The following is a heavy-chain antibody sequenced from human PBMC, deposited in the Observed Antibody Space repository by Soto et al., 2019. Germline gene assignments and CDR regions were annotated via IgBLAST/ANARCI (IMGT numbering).Heavy chain of an antibody. J-gene: IGHJ4*02. Sequence: QVLVQESGPGLVKPSQTLTLSCTVSGGSVDSGNHYWNWIRQPPGKGLEWIGHSYYGASTYYNPSLKSRATLSVDPSQSRFSLRLTSVTAADTAVYYCARDMGSAMTTRIFDHWGQGTLVTVSS. V-gene: IGHV4-30-4*01. CDR1: GGSVDSGNHY. CDR3: ARDMGSAMTTRIFDH. CDR2: SYYGAST. D-gene: IGHD4-17*01.